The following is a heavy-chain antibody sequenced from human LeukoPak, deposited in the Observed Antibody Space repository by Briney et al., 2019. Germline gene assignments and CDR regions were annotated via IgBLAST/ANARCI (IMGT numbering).Heavy chain of an antibody. CDR1: GFTFNSYA. Sequence: GGALRLSCAASGFTFNSYAMNWVRQAPGKGREWGSAITDGDGRTYYADSVRGRFTISRDNSKNTLYLQMNSLRAEDTAIYYCAKDVKGSGWSTDYWGQGTLVTVSS. CDR3: AKDVKGSGWSTDY. J-gene: IGHJ4*02. V-gene: IGHV3-23*01. D-gene: IGHD6-19*01. CDR2: ITDGDGRT.